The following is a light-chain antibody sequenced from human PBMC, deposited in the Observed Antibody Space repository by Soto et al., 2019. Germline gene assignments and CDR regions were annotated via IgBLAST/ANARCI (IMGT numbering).Light chain of an antibody. J-gene: IGKJ1*01. CDR2: GAS. CDR1: QSVSSKY. Sequence: EIVLTQSPGTLSLSPGEKATLSCRASQSVSSKYLAWYQQKVGQAPRLLIYGASSRATGIPDSFSGSGSGTDFTLTISRLEPEDFGVYYCQQYGSSPPWTFGQGTKVDIK. V-gene: IGKV3-20*01. CDR3: QQYGSSPPWT.